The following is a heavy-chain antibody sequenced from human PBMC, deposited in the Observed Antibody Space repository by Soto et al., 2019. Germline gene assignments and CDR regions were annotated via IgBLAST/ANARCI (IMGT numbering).Heavy chain of an antibody. V-gene: IGHV1-69*08. CDR1: GGTFSSYT. J-gene: IGHJ4*01. Sequence: QVQLVQSGAEVKKPGSSVKVSCKASGGTFSSYTISWVRQAPGQGLEWMGRIIPILGIANYAQKFHVRVTISADNSTSTPFMELSSLRFEDTAVYYCARDVNPERDYWGNGPLVTVSS. CDR2: IIPILGIA. CDR3: ARDVNPERDY.